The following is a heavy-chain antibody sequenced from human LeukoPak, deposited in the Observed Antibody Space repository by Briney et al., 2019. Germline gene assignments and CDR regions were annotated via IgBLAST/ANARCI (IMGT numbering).Heavy chain of an antibody. V-gene: IGHV4-59*11. J-gene: IGHJ4*02. D-gene: IGHD6-6*01. CDR3: ASSSSRGFGGLD. CDR1: GGFISSHY. CDR2: IYYSGST. Sequence: SETLSLTCTVSGGFISSHYWSWIRQPPGKGLEWIGYIYYSGSTNYNPSLKSRVTISVDTSKNQFSLKLSSVTAADTAVYYCASSSSRGFGGLDWGQGTLVTVSS.